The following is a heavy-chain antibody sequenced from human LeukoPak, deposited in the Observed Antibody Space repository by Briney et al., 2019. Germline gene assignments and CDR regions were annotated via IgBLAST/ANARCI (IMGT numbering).Heavy chain of an antibody. CDR3: AKAPFITMVRGVIGWFDP. CDR1: GYTFTSYG. D-gene: IGHD3-10*01. J-gene: IGHJ5*02. CDR2: INAGNGNT. Sequence: ASVKVSCKASGYTFTSYGISWVRQAPGQGLEWMGWINAGNGNTKYSQKFQGRVTITRDTSASTAYMELSSLRSEDTAVYYCAKAPFITMVRGVIGWFDPWGQGTLVTVSS. V-gene: IGHV1-3*01.